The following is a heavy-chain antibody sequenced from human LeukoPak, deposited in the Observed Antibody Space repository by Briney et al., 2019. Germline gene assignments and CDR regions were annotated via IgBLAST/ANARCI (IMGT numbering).Heavy chain of an antibody. D-gene: IGHD3-9*01. V-gene: IGHV4-39*07. CDR3: ARADYDILTGYLGGHAFDI. CDR1: GGSISSSSYY. J-gene: IGHJ3*02. Sequence: PSETLSLTCTVSGGSISSSSYYWGWIRQPPGKGLEWIGSIYYSGSTYYNPSLKSRVTISVDTSKNQFSLKLSSVTAADTAVYYCARADYDILTGYLGGHAFDIWGQGTMVTVSS. CDR2: IYYSGST.